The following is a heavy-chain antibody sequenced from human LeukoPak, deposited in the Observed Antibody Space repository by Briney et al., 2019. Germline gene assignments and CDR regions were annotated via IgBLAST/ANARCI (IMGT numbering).Heavy chain of an antibody. CDR1: GFTVSSNY. CDR3: ARAAENYGGRFDS. J-gene: IGHJ4*02. Sequence: GGSLRLSCAASGFTVSSNYMSWVRQAPGKGLEWVSAISGSGGSTYYADSVKGRFTISRDNSKNTLYLQMNSLRAEDTAVYYCARAAENYGGRFDSWGQGTLVTVSS. D-gene: IGHD3-16*01. V-gene: IGHV3-23*01. CDR2: ISGSGGST.